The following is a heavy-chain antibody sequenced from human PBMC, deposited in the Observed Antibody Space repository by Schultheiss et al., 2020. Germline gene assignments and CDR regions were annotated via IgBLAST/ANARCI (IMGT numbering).Heavy chain of an antibody. CDR3: ARHRAGVAARNWFDP. V-gene: IGHV4-39*01. J-gene: IGHJ5*02. Sequence: SATLSLTCTVSGGSISSSSYYWGWIRQPPGKGLEWIGSIYYSGSTYYNPSLKSRVTISVDTSKNQFSLKLSSVTAADTAVYYCARHRAGVAARNWFDPWGTG. D-gene: IGHD2-15*01. CDR2: IYYSGST. CDR1: GGSISSSSYY.